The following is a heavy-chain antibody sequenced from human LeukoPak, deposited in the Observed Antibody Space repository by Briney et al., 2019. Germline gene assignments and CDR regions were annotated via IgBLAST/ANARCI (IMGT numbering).Heavy chain of an antibody. D-gene: IGHD4/OR15-4a*01. J-gene: IGHJ6*02. CDR3: AKSGAHYNYYNMDV. CDR2: ISGSGGST. V-gene: IGHV3-23*01. Sequence: GGSLRLSCAASGFTFSSYAMNWVRQAPGKGLDWVSVISGSGGSTYYADSVKGRFTISRDNSKNTLYLQVNSLRAEDTAVYYCAKSGAHYNYYNMDVWGQGTTVTVSS. CDR1: GFTFSSYA.